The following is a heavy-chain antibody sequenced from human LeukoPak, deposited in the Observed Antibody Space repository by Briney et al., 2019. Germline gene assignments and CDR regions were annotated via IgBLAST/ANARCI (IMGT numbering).Heavy chain of an antibody. V-gene: IGHV4-39*01. CDR3: ARSHDY. Sequence: SETLSLTCTLSGDSISSSSYFWGWIRQPPGKGLEWIGSFYYGGPTYYNPSLKSRVTISVDTSKNPLSLKLNSVTAADTAVYYCARSHDYWGQGTLVTVSS. CDR1: GDSISSSSYF. J-gene: IGHJ4*02. CDR2: FYYGGPT.